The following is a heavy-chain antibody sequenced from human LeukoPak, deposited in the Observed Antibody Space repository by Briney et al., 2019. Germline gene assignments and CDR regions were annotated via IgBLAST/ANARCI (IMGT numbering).Heavy chain of an antibody. J-gene: IGHJ4*02. D-gene: IGHD5-12*01. CDR1: GGSISSSSYY. CDR3: ARPDSGDDTVRY. CDR2: IYYSGST. V-gene: IGHV4-39*01. Sequence: SETLSLTCTVSGGSISSSSYYWGWIRQPPGKVLEWIGSIYYSGSTYYNTSLKTQVTISVTTSKNQFSLNLSSGTAADTAVYSGARPDSGDDTVRYWGQGTLVTVSS.